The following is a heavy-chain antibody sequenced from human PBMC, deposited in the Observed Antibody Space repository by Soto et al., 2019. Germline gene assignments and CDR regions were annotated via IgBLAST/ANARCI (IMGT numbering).Heavy chain of an antibody. Sequence: SETLSLTCTVSGGSISSSSYYWGWIRQPPGKGLEWIGSIYYSGSTYYNPSLKSRVTISVDTSKNQFSLKLSSVTAADTAVYYCARHGEYYYDSSGYYYFVPFDYWGQGTLVPVSS. CDR2: IYYSGST. J-gene: IGHJ4*02. V-gene: IGHV4-39*01. CDR1: GGSISSSSYY. CDR3: ARHGEYYYDSSGYYYFVPFDY. D-gene: IGHD3-22*01.